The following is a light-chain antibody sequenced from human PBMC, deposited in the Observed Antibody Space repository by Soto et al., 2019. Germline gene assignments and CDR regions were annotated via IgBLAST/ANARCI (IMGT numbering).Light chain of an antibody. CDR3: HQNYSTPRYT. CDR1: QSISSY. Sequence: DIQMTQSPSSLSASVGDRVTITCQASQSISSYLNWYQQKPGKAPKLLIYDASSLQRGVPSRFSSRGSGTAFSTIISSIQPEDFATYYYHQNYSTPRYTFGQGTKLEIK. CDR2: DAS. J-gene: IGKJ2*01. V-gene: IGKV1-39*01.